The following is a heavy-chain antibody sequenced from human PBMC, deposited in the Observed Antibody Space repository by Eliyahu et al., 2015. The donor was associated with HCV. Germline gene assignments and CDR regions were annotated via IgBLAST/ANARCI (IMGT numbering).Heavy chain of an antibody. CDR3: ARVGLFVELERRNFYYYYMDV. CDR1: GFTFSGNW. V-gene: IGHV3-74*01. J-gene: IGHJ6*03. CDR2: INSDGSST. D-gene: IGHD1-1*01. Sequence: EVELEESGGGLLQPGGSLRLSCAVSGFTFSGNWMYWVRQAPGKGLVWVSGINSDGSSTYYADAVKGRSIISRDNAKNTLYLQMNSLRGEDTAVYYCARVGLFVELERRNFYYYYMDVWGRGTTVTVSS.